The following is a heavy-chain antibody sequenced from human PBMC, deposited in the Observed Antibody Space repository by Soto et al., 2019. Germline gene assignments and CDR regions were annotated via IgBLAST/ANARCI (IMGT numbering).Heavy chain of an antibody. D-gene: IGHD6-13*01. CDR3: ARGGIAAAASFDY. CDR1: GGSFSGYY. Sequence: SETLSLTCAVYGGSFSGYYWSWIRQPPGKGLEWIGEINHSGSTNYNPSLKSRVTISVDTSKNQFSLKLSSVTAADTAVYYCARGGIAAAASFDYWGQGTLVTVSS. CDR2: INHSGST. V-gene: IGHV4-34*01. J-gene: IGHJ4*02.